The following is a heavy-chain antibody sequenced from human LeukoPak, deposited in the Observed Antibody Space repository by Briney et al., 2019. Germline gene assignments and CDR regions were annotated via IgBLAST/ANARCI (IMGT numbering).Heavy chain of an antibody. CDR1: GYTFTSYG. Sequence: ASVKVSCKASGYTFTSYGISWVRQAPGQGLGWMGWISVYNGNTKYAQILQGRVTMTTDRSTSTAYMELRSLRSDDTAVYYCARGDTYYYGSGPDYWGQGTLVTVSS. CDR2: ISVYNGNT. V-gene: IGHV1-18*01. CDR3: ARGDTYYYGSGPDY. J-gene: IGHJ4*02. D-gene: IGHD3-10*01.